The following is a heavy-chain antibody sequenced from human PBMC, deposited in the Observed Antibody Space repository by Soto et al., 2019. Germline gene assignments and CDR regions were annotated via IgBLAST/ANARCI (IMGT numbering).Heavy chain of an antibody. CDR1: GGSFSTNY. CDR2: TYYTGST. V-gene: IGHV4-59*13. J-gene: IGHJ5*02. Sequence: SETLSLTCTISGGSFSTNYWSWIRQAPGKGLEWVGYTYYTGSTKYNPSLKSRASISVDTSKNQFSLTLNSAAAADTAVYYCATDSAGRGPFDPWGPGILVTVSS. D-gene: IGHD3-10*01. CDR3: ATDSAGRGPFDP.